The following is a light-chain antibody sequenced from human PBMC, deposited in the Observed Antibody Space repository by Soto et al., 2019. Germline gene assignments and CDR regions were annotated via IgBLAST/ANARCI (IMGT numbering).Light chain of an antibody. CDR3: QNFGDSPFT. J-gene: IGKJ3*01. CDR1: ETISSHY. CDR2: GAS. V-gene: IGKV3-20*01. Sequence: EIVLMQSPDTLSLSPGERATLSCRASETISSHYIAWYQQKPGQAPRLLIFGASPRATGIPDRFSGSWSGTDFTLTISRLEPEDFAVYYCQNFGDSPFTFGPGTKVDIK.